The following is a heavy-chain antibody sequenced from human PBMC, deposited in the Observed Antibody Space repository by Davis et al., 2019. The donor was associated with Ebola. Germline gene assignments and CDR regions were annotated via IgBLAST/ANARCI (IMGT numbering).Heavy chain of an antibody. V-gene: IGHV4-59*03. J-gene: IGHJ4*02. CDR2: IFYTGSA. Sequence: PSETLSLTCTVSGVSISRHYRSWIRQPPGKRLEWFGSIFYTGSAYYNSSLASRATISVDTSKNQFSLKLTSVTAADTAMYYCSERGSSVWGQGALVTVSS. D-gene: IGHD3-10*01. CDR3: SERGSSV. CDR1: GVSISRHY.